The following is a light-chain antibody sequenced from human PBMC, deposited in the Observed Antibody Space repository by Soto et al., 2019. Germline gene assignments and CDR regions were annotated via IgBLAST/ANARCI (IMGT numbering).Light chain of an antibody. CDR2: EDS. V-gene: IGLV2-23*01. J-gene: IGLJ3*02. Sequence: QSVLTQPASVSGSPGQSITISCTGTSSDIGFYKLVSWYQQHPGRAPKLIIYEDSQRPSGVSDRFSGSKSDNTASLTISGLQAEDEADYYCCSYARSRIWMFGGGTKLT. CDR3: CSYARSRIWM. CDR1: SSDIGFYKL.